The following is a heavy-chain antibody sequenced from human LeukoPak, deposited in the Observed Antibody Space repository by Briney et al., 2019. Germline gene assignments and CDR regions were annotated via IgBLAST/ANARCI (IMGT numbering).Heavy chain of an antibody. CDR1: GFTFSSYA. Sequence: GGSLRLSCAAYGFTFSSYAMSWVRQAPGKGLEWVSAISGSGGSTYYADSVKGRFTISRDNSKNTLCLQMNSLRAEDTAVYYCAKDQIVVVPAARRGDYWGQGTLVTVSS. CDR3: AKDQIVVVPAARRGDY. CDR2: ISGSGGST. V-gene: IGHV3-23*01. J-gene: IGHJ4*02. D-gene: IGHD2-2*01.